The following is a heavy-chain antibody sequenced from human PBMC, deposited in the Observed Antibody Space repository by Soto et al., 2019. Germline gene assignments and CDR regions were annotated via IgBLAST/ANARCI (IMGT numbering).Heavy chain of an antibody. CDR3: ASWDPAMDYFDY. CDR2: IYYSGST. V-gene: IGHV4-59*08. D-gene: IGHD5-18*01. J-gene: IGHJ4*02. Sequence: SETLSLTCTVSGGSISSYYWSWIRQPPGKGLEWIGYIYYSGSTNYNPSLKSRVTISVDTSKNQFSLKLSSVTAADTAVYYCASWDPAMDYFDYWGQGTLVNVSS. CDR1: GGSISSYY.